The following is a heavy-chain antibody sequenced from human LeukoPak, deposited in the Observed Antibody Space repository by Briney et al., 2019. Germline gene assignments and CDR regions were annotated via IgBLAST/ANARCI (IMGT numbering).Heavy chain of an antibody. D-gene: IGHD2-8*01. CDR2: IIPIFGTA. CDR1: GGTFSSYA. CDR3: ARDCTNGVCYRWDRSNDAFDI. V-gene: IGHV1-69*05. J-gene: IGHJ3*02. Sequence: SVKVSCKASGGTFSSYAISWVRQAPGQGLEWMGGIIPIFGTANYAQKFQGRVTITTDESTSTAYMELSSLRSEDTAAYYCARDCTNGVCYRWDRSNDAFDIWGQGTMVTVSS.